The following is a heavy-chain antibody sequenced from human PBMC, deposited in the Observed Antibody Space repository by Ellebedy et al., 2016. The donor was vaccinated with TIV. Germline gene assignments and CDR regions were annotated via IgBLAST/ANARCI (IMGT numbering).Heavy chain of an antibody. J-gene: IGHJ4*02. Sequence: GESLKISCVVSGFTFSSYSMNWVRQAPGKGLEWVSSISSSSNYVYYADSVKGRFTIFRDHDKNALYLQMNSLRDEDTAVYYCARGGFGSWFDYWGQGTLANVSS. V-gene: IGHV3-21*01. CDR1: GFTFSSYS. D-gene: IGHD6-13*01. CDR2: ISSSSNYV. CDR3: ARGGFGSWFDY.